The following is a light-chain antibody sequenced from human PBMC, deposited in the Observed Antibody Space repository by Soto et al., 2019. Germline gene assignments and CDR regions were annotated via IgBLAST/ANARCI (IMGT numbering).Light chain of an antibody. Sequence: DIQLTQSPSFLSASIGDRVTITCRASQGIGSYLAWYQQKPGKAPNLLIYTASTLQRGAPSRFSGSRSGTEFSLTISSLQPEDSATYSCQELSTYPRTFGQGTKVEI. CDR2: TAS. CDR1: QGIGSY. CDR3: QELSTYPRT. V-gene: IGKV1-9*01. J-gene: IGKJ1*01.